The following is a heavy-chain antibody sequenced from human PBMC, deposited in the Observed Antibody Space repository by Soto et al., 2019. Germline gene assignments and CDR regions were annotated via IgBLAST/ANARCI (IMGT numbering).Heavy chain of an antibody. CDR2: IYWDDDK. Sequence: QITLNEAGPTQVKPRQTLTLTCTFSGFSLTTSGVGVGWIRQSPGKAPERLALIYWDDDKRYSPSLKSRLTTNKATSKNQVVLTMAALDPADTATYYCAHRVLRTVFGLVTTTAIYFDFWGQGTPVAVSS. V-gene: IGHV2-5*02. J-gene: IGHJ4*02. CDR1: GFSLTTSGVG. D-gene: IGHD3-3*01. CDR3: AHRVLRTVFGLVTTTAIYFDF.